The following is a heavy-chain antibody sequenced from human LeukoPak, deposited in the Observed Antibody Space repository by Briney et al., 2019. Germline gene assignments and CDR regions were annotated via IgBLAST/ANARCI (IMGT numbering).Heavy chain of an antibody. Sequence: ASVKVSCKAAGYTFTSYDINWVRQDTGQGLEWMGWMNPNSGNTGYAQKFQGRVTITRNTSISTAYMELSSLRSEDTAVYYCARWLEEAFDIWGQGTTVTVSS. CDR1: GYTFTSYD. CDR2: MNPNSGNT. CDR3: ARWLEEAFDI. V-gene: IGHV1-8*03. D-gene: IGHD6-19*01. J-gene: IGHJ3*02.